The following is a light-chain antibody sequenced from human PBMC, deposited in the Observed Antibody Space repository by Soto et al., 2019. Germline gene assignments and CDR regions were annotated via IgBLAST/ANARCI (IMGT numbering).Light chain of an antibody. CDR2: DVF. CDR1: QSVSSNY. Sequence: EIVLTQSPGTLSLSPGERATLSCRASQSVSSNYLAWYQQKPGQNPRLLIYDVFSRATGIPDRFSGSGSGTDFTLTISRLEPEDFAVYYCQQYGSSPFGGGTKVDIK. J-gene: IGKJ4*01. CDR3: QQYGSSP. V-gene: IGKV3-20*01.